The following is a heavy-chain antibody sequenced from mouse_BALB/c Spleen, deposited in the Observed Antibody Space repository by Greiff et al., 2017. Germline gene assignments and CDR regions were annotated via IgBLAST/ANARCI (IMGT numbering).Heavy chain of an antibody. CDR1: GFSLTSYG. Sequence: VKLMESGPGLVAPSQSLSITCTVSGFSLTSYGVHWVRQPPGKGLEWLGVIWAGGSTNYNSALMSRLSISKDNSKSQVFLKMNSLQTDDTAMYYCAREKYDYDGVDYFDYWGQGTTLTVSS. CDR2: IWAGGST. D-gene: IGHD2-4*01. J-gene: IGHJ2*01. V-gene: IGHV2-9*02. CDR3: AREKYDYDGVDYFDY.